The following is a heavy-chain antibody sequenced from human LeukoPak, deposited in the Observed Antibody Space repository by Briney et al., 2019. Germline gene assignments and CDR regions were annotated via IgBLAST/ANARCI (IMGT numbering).Heavy chain of an antibody. CDR2: IYYSGST. D-gene: IGHD3-3*01. J-gene: IGHJ5*02. CDR3: ARGASLEWLYWFDP. Sequence: PSETLSLTCTVSGGSISSGDYYWSWIRQPPGKGLEWIGYIYYSGSTYYNPSLKSRVTISVDTSKNQFSLKLSSVTAADTAVYYCARGASLEWLYWFDPWGQGTLVTVSS. V-gene: IGHV4-30-4*08. CDR1: GGSISSGDYY.